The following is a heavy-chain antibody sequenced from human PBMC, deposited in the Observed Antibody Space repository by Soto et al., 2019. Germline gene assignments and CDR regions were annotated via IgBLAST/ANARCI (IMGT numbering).Heavy chain of an antibody. CDR1: GFTFSSYC. J-gene: IGHJ4*02. Sequence: EVQLVESGGGLVQPGGSLRLSCAASGFTFSSYCMSWVRQAPGKGLEWVANIKQDGSEKYYVDSVKGRFTISRDNAKNSLYLQMNSLRAEDTAVYYCAREGTYYDILTGYYTDYWGQGTLVTVSS. D-gene: IGHD3-9*01. CDR3: AREGTYYDILTGYYTDY. V-gene: IGHV3-7*01. CDR2: IKQDGSEK.